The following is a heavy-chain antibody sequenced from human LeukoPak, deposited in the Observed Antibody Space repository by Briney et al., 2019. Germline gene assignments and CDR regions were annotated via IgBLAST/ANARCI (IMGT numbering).Heavy chain of an antibody. CDR2: IYYSGST. CDR1: GDSISTSSYY. D-gene: IGHD3-22*01. Sequence: SETLSLTCTVSGDSISTSSYYWGWIRQPPGKGLEWLGSIYYSGSTYYNPSLKSRVTISVDTSKNQFSLNLYSVTAADTAVFYXXRSYYYXYRQIXYWGQGXLVTVSS. J-gene: IGHJ4*02. CDR3: XRSYYYXYRQIXY. V-gene: IGHV4-39*01.